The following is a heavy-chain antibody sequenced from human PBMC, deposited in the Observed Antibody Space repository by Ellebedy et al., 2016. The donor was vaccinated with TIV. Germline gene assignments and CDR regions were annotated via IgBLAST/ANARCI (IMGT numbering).Heavy chain of an antibody. CDR3: ATHYYGSGRYYGMDV. V-gene: IGHV1-45*02. CDR2: ITPFNGNT. CDR1: GYTFTYRY. J-gene: IGHJ6*02. Sequence: AASVKVSCKASGYTFTYRYLHWVRHASGQPLEWMAWITPFNGNTNYAQKFQDRVTIPRDRSMSTAYMELSSLRSEDTAMYYCATHYYGSGRYYGMDVWGQGTTVTVAS. D-gene: IGHD3-10*01.